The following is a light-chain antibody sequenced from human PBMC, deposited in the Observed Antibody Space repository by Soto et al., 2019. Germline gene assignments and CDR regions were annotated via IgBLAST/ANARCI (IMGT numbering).Light chain of an antibody. J-gene: IGKJ1*01. CDR2: AAS. V-gene: IGKV1-39*01. Sequence: DIQMTQSPSSLSASVGDRVTITRRASQSISSYLNWYQQKPGKAPKLLIYAASSLQSGVPSRFSGSGSGTDFTLTISSLQPEDFATYDCQQSYSTPKTFGQGTKVDIK. CDR3: QQSYSTPKT. CDR1: QSISSY.